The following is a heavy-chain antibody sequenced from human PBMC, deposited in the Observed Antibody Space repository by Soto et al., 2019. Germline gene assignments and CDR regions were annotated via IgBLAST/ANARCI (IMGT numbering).Heavy chain of an antibody. D-gene: IGHD6-13*01. CDR2: ISAYNGNT. CDR3: AIVGRSGYSRSHFDY. CDR1: GYTFTSYG. V-gene: IGHV1-18*01. J-gene: IGHJ4*02. Sequence: ASVKVSCKASGYTFTSYGISWVRQAPGQGLEWMGWISAYNGNTNYAQKLQGRVTMTTDTSTSIAYMELRGPRSDDTAVYYCAIVGRSGYSRSHFDYWGQGTLVTVYS.